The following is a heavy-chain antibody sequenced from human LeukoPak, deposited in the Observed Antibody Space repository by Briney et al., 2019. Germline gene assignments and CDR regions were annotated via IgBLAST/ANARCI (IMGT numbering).Heavy chain of an antibody. CDR3: ARAYSSSWYDY. D-gene: IGHD6-13*01. V-gene: IGHV3-23*01. CDR2: ISGSGGST. J-gene: IGHJ4*02. Sequence: GGSLRLSCAASGFTFSSYAMSWVRQASGKGLEWVSAISGSGGSTYYADSVKGRFTISRDNSKNTLYLQMNSLRAEDTAVYYCARAYSSSWYDYWGQGTLVTVSS. CDR1: GFTFSSYA.